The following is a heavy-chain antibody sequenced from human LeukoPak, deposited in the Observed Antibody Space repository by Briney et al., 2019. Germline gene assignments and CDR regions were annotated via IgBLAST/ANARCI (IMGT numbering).Heavy chain of an antibody. CDR2: IIPILGIA. D-gene: IGHD2-2*01. V-gene: IGHV1-69*04. J-gene: IGHJ4*02. CDR1: GYTFTSYD. CDR3: ASRHCSSTSCYGY. Sequence: ASVKVSCKASGYTFTSYDISWVRQAPGQGLEWMGRIIPILGIANYAQKFQGRVTITADKSTSTAYMELSSLRSEDTAVYYCASRHCSSTSCYGYWGQGTLVTVSS.